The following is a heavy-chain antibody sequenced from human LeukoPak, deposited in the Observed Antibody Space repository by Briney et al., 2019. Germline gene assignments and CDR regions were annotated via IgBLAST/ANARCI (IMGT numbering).Heavy chain of an antibody. V-gene: IGHV4-39*07. CDR1: GGSISGSSYY. CDR2: IYYSGST. CDR3: ARASRYSSSWYWSY. D-gene: IGHD6-13*01. Sequence: SEALSLTCTVSGGSISGSSYYWGWIRQPPGKGLEWIGSIYYSGSTYYNPSLKSRVTISVDTSKNQFSLKLSSVTAADTAVYYCARASRYSSSWYWSYWGQGTLVTVSS. J-gene: IGHJ4*02.